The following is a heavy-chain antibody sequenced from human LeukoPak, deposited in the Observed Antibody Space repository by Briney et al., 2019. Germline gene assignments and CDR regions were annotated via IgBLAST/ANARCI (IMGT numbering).Heavy chain of an antibody. J-gene: IGHJ6*04. CDR3: ARDPKAGSGSYYDVNYYGMDV. D-gene: IGHD3-10*01. V-gene: IGHV4-61*01. CDR2: IYYSGST. CDR1: GGSVGSGSYY. Sequence: SETLSLTCTVSGGSVGSGSYYWSWIRQPPGKGLEWIGYIYYSGSTNYNPSLKSRVTISVDTSKNQFSLKLSSVTAADTAVYYCARDPKAGSGSYYDVNYYGMDVWGKGTTVTVSS.